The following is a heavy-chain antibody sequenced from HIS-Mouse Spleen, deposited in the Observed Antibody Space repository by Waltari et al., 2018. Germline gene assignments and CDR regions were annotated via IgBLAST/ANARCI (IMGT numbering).Heavy chain of an antibody. J-gene: IGHJ3*02. V-gene: IGHV4-39*07. D-gene: IGHD4-17*01. CDR3: ARLTTVVTSGAFDI. Sequence: QLQLQESGPGLVKPSETLSLTCTVSGGSISSSSYYWGWTRQPPGKGLEWIGSIYYSGSTYYNPSLKSRVTISVDTSKNQFSLKLSSVTAADTAVYYCARLTTVVTSGAFDIWGQGTMVTVSS. CDR2: IYYSGST. CDR1: GGSISSSSYY.